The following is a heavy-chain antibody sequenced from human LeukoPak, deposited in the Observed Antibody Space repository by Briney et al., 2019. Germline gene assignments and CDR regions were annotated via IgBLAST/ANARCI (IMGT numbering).Heavy chain of an antibody. D-gene: IGHD3-22*01. J-gene: IGHJ4*02. CDR1: GYTFTVYF. Sequence: ASVKVSCKASGYTFTVYFMHWVRQAPGQGLEWMGWINPNSGGTNCAQKFQGRVTMTRDTSISTAYMELSRLRSDDTAVYCCARELNYDSSGYYFDYWGQGTLVTVSS. CDR2: INPNSGGT. V-gene: IGHV1-2*02. CDR3: ARELNYDSSGYYFDY.